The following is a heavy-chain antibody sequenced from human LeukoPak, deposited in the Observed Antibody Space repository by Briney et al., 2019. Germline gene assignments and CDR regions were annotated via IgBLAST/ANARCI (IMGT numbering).Heavy chain of an antibody. CDR1: GFTVSSNY. J-gene: IGHJ6*02. CDR3: ARDVGGRPVAGSGMDV. Sequence: GGSLRLSCAASGFTVSSNYMSWVRQAPGKGLEWVSVIYSDGSTYYADSVKGGFTTSRHNSKNTLYFQMNSLRAEDTAVYYCARDVGGRPVAGSGMDVWGQGTTVTVSS. V-gene: IGHV3-53*04. D-gene: IGHD6-19*01. CDR2: IYSDGST.